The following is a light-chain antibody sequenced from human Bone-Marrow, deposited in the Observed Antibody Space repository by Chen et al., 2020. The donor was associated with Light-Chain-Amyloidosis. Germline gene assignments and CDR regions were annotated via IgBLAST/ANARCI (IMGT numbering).Light chain of an antibody. CDR2: RAS. V-gene: IGKV4-1*01. Sequence: DIVMTQSPDSLAVSLGERATINCKSSQSVLYSSNSENDLAWYQQKAGQPPKLLIDRASTRQSGVPDRFSGSGSGTDFTLTISSLQAEDVAVYFCQQYYSIPLTFGGGTKVGIK. CDR3: QQYYSIPLT. J-gene: IGKJ4*01. CDR1: QSVLYSSNSEND.